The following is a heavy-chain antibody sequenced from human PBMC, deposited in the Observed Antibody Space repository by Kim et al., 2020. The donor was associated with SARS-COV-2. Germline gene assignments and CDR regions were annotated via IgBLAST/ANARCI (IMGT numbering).Heavy chain of an antibody. CDR2: ISRGGDGT. J-gene: IGHJ4*02. Sequence: GGSLRLSCAASGFTFSSYALSWVRQTPGKGLEWVSSISRGGDGTFYTDSVRGRFTISRDNSKNTLHLQMNSLRADDTAVYYCANGNVALWLAVEGGGQGTLVTVSS. CDR1: GFTFSSYA. CDR3: ANGNVALWLAVEG. D-gene: IGHD5-12*01. V-gene: IGHV3-23*01.